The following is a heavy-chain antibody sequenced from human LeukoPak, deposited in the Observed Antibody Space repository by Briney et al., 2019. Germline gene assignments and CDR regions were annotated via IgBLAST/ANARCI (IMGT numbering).Heavy chain of an antibody. CDR1: GGSISSSSYY. D-gene: IGHD1-1*01. V-gene: IGHV4-39*01. Sequence: SETLSLTCTVSGGSISSSSYYWGWIRQPPGKGLEWIGSVYYGGSTYYNPSLKNRVTISLDTSKNQFSLKLSSVTAADTAVYYCARRPGGYYYMDVWGKGTTVTVSS. CDR2: VYYGGST. CDR3: ARRPGGYYYMDV. J-gene: IGHJ6*03.